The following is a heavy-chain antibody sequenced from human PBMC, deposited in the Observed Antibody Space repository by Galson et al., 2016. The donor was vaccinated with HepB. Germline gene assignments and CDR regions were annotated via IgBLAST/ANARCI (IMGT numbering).Heavy chain of an antibody. D-gene: IGHD3-9*01. V-gene: IGHV3-23*01. CDR3: ATNGPKLYFHWLNSFDY. CDR2: ISATGSST. Sequence: SLRLSCAASGFTSSTYAMSWVRQAPGKGLEWVSAISATGSSTYYADSVKGRFTISKDNSKNTLYLQMNGLRTEDTAIYYCATNGPKLYFHWLNSFDYWGQGTLVTVSS. J-gene: IGHJ4*02. CDR1: GFTSSTYA.